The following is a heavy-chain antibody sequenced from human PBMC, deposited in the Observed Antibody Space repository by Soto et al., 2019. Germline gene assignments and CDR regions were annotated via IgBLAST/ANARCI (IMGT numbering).Heavy chain of an antibody. CDR1: GGSISSSSYY. D-gene: IGHD6-19*01. Sequence: PSETLSLTCTVSGGSISSSSYYWGWIRQPPGKGLEWIGSIYYSGSTYYNPSLKSRVTISVDTSKNQFSLKLSSVTAADTAVYYCARLCVYNSGWYLEYYFDYWGQGTLVTVSS. CDR3: ARLCVYNSGWYLEYYFDY. V-gene: IGHV4-39*01. CDR2: IYYSGST. J-gene: IGHJ4*02.